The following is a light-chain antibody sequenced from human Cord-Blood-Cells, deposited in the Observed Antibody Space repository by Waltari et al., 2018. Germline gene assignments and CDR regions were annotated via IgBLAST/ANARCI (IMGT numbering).Light chain of an antibody. V-gene: IGLV2-14*01. J-gene: IGLJ2*01. CDR3: SSYTSSSTLDVV. CDR1: SRDVGGYNY. CDR2: DVS. Sequence: QSALTQPASVSGSPGQSITISCTGTSRDVGGYNYFSWYQQHPGKAPKLMIYDVSNRPSGVSNRFSGSKSGNTASLTISGLQAEDEADYYCSSYTSSSTLDVVFGGGTKLTAL.